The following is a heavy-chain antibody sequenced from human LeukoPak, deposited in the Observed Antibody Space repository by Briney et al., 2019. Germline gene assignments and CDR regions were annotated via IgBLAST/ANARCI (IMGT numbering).Heavy chain of an antibody. V-gene: IGHV1-2*02. CDR2: INPNSGGT. Sequence: ASVKVSCKASGYTFTGYYMHWVRQAPGQGLEWMGWINPNSGGTNYEQKFQGRVTMTRDTSISKAYMELSRLRSDDTAVYYCARNKWYSSSWHRFDYWGQGTLVTVSS. J-gene: IGHJ4*02. D-gene: IGHD6-13*01. CDR3: ARNKWYSSSWHRFDY. CDR1: GYTFTGYY.